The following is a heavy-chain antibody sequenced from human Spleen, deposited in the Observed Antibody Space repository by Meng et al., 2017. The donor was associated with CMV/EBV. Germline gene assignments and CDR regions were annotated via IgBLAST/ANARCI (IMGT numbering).Heavy chain of an antibody. Sequence: GGSLRLSCKGSGYSFTSYWIGWVRQMPGKGLEWMGIIYPGDSDTRYSPSFQGQVTISADKSISTAYLQWTSLKASDTAMYYCARNSGGYSLGFWGQGTLVTVSS. CDR2: IYPGDSDT. CDR3: ARNSGGYSLGF. V-gene: IGHV5-51*01. J-gene: IGHJ4*02. CDR1: GYSFTSYW. D-gene: IGHD1-26*01.